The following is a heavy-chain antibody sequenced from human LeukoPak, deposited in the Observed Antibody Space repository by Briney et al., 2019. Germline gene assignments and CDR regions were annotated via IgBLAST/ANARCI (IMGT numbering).Heavy chain of an antibody. CDR2: MNPNSGNT. CDR3: ARGPRYSSSWYGMDV. D-gene: IGHD6-13*01. Sequence: ASVKVSCKASGYTFTSYDINWVRQATGQGLEWMGWMNPNSGNTGYAQKFQGRVTMTRNTSTSTAYMELSSLRSEDTAVYYCARGPRYSSSWYGMDVWGQGTTVTVSS. V-gene: IGHV1-8*01. CDR1: GYTFTSYD. J-gene: IGHJ6*02.